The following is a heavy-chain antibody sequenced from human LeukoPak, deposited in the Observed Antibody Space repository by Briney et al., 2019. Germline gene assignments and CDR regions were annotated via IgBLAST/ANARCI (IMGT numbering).Heavy chain of an antibody. CDR2: IYSGGST. CDR3: ARAGVWELPFDY. V-gene: IGHV3-66*01. Sequence: GGSLRLSCAASGFTVSSNYMSWVRQALGKGLEWVSVIYSGGSTYYADSVKGRFTISRDNSKNTLYLLMNSLRAEDTAVYYCARAGVWELPFDYWGQGTLVTVSS. D-gene: IGHD1-26*01. J-gene: IGHJ4*02. CDR1: GFTVSSNY.